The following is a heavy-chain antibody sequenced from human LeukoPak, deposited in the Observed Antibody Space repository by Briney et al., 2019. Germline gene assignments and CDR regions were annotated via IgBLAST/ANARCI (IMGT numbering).Heavy chain of an antibody. CDR2: TNHSGST. J-gene: IGHJ4*02. V-gene: IGHV4-34*01. Sequence: SETLSLTCAVSGGSFSGYYWSWIRQPPGKGLEWIGETNHSGSTNYNPSLKSRVTISVDTSKNQFSLKLSPVTAADTAVYYCARNTAAAVMYYFDYWGQGTLVTVSS. CDR1: GGSFSGYY. CDR3: ARNTAAAVMYYFDY. D-gene: IGHD2-2*01.